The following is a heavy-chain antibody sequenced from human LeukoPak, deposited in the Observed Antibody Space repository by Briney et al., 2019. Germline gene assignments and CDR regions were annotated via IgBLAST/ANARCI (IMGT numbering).Heavy chain of an antibody. CDR3: ARGYYAMDV. CDR2: INTDGSST. Sequence: GGSLRLSCAACGFTFTSYRIHWVRQVPGKGLVWVSSINTDGSSTSYAESVKGRFTISRDNAKNTLYLQMNTLRAEDTAVYYCARGYYAMDVWGQGTTVTVSS. V-gene: IGHV3-74*01. CDR1: GFTFTSYR. J-gene: IGHJ6*02.